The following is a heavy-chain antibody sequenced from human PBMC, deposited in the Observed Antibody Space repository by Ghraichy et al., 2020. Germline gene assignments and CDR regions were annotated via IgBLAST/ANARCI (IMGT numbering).Heavy chain of an antibody. CDR2: ISISGTIT. CDR1: GFTFKDYY. J-gene: IGHJ4*02. Sequence: GGSLRLSCGASGFTFKDYYMTWMRQAPGKGLELVSYISISGTITHYADSVKGRFTISRDNVKKTLYLHMNSLRAEDTAIYYCARERGSYDNSGYYEGEGFDQWGQGVLVTVSS. V-gene: IGHV3-11*01. D-gene: IGHD3-22*01. CDR3: ARERGSYDNSGYYEGEGFDQ.